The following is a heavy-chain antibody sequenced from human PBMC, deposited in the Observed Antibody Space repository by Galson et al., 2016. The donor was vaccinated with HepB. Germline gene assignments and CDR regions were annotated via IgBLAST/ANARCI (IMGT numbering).Heavy chain of an antibody. V-gene: IGHV3-23*01. CDR1: GYTFRSYA. J-gene: IGHJ5*02. CDR3: AKDFRYGSA. CDR2: VSVYGIT. D-gene: IGHD6-19*01. Sequence: ASGYTFRSYAMTWVRQAPGKGLEWVSGVSVYGITYYADSVQGRFTVSRDNSKNTLYLQMNSLRAEDTAIYYCAKDFRYGSAWGQGTLVTVSS.